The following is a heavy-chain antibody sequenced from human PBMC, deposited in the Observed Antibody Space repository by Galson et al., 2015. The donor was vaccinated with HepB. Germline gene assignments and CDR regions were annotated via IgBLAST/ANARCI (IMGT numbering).Heavy chain of an antibody. CDR3: ARARPGITGIWSGALADKGFDS. J-gene: IGHJ4*02. CDR1: DGSISSGGYY. V-gene: IGHV4-31*03. CDR2: IYYSGST. Sequence: LSLTCTVSDGSISSGGYYWSWIRQHPGKGLEWIGYIYYSGSTYYNPSLKSRITISVDTSKNQFSLKLSSVTAADTAVYYCARARPGITGIWSGALADKGFDSWGQGALVTVSS. D-gene: IGHD1-20*01.